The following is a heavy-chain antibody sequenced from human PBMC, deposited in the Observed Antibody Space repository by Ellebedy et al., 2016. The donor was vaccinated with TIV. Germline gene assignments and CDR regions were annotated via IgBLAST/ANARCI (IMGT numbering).Heavy chain of an antibody. CDR3: ARLSTYSSSWYNWFDP. CDR2: MNPNSGNT. J-gene: IGHJ5*02. V-gene: IGHV1-8*01. Sequence: AASVKVSCKASGYTFTSYDINWVRQATGQGLEWMGWMNPNSGNTGYAQKFQGRVTMTRNTSISTAYMELSSLRSEDTAVYYCARLSTYSSSWYNWFDPWGQGTLVTVSS. D-gene: IGHD6-13*01. CDR1: GYTFTSYD.